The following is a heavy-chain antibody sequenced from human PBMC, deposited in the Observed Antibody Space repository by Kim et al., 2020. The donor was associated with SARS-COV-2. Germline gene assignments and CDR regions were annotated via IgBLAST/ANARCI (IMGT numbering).Heavy chain of an antibody. J-gene: IGHJ5*02. CDR2: VSYDANTK. V-gene: IGHV3-30-3*01. D-gene: IGHD2-21*01. Sequence: GGSLRLSCVVSGFTFSRSSMHWIRQTPGKGLEWVAVVSYDANTKYHADSVKGLFTISRDNSKNTLFLQMDSLRSEDTAVYYCAGDRCGAGPCLFSAPWFDPWGQGTLVTVSS. CDR3: AGDRCGAGPCLFSAPWFDP. CDR1: GFTFSRSS.